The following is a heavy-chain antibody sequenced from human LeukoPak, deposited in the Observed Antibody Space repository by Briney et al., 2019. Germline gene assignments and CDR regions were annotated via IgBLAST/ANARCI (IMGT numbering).Heavy chain of an antibody. CDR2: ISGSNNDA. Sequence: GGSLRLSCAASGFTFSDYYMTWIRQAPGKGLEYVSYISGSNNDATYADSVKGRFTISRDNAKNSLYLQMNSLRAEDTAVYYCVRVARLVDYWGQGTRVTVSS. CDR3: VRVARLVDY. CDR1: GFTFSDYY. V-gene: IGHV3-11*06. D-gene: IGHD4-11*01. J-gene: IGHJ4*02.